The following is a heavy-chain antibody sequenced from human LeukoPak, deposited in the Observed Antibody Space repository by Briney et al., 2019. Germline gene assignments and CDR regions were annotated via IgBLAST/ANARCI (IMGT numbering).Heavy chain of an antibody. CDR1: GFTFDDYA. Sequence: GRSLRLSCAASGFTFDDYAMHWVRHAPGKGLEWVSGISWNSGSISYADSVKGRFTISRDNAKNSLYLQMNSLRAEDTALYYCAKVGYSYGYFDYWGQGTLVTVSS. CDR2: ISWNSGSI. D-gene: IGHD5-18*01. CDR3: AKVGYSYGYFDY. J-gene: IGHJ4*02. V-gene: IGHV3-9*01.